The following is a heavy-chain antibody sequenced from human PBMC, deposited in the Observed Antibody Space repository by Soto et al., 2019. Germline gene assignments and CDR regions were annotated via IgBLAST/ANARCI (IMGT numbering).Heavy chain of an antibody. Sequence: PSETLSLTCTVSGGSINNYYWSWIRQPPGKGLEWIAYIYYGGSTNYNPSLKSRVTISADTSKNQFSLRLSSVTAADTGVYYCARGYCSGGNCYRPGFDSWGQGTLVTVSS. J-gene: IGHJ4*02. V-gene: IGHV4-59*01. D-gene: IGHD2-15*01. CDR2: IYYGGST. CDR1: GGSINNYY. CDR3: ARGYCSGGNCYRPGFDS.